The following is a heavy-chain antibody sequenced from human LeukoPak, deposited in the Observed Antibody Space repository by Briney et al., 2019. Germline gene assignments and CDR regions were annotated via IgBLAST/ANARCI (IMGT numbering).Heavy chain of an antibody. D-gene: IGHD1-14*01. V-gene: IGHV1-18*01. CDR3: ARTRNPSPYKYGHSDY. Sequence: ASVKVSCKASGYTFTSYGISWVRQAPGQGLEWMGWISAYNGNTNYAQKLQGRGTMTTDTPTSTAYMELRSLRSDDTAVYYCARTRNPSPYKYGHSDYWGQGTLVTVSS. CDR1: GYTFTSYG. CDR2: ISAYNGNT. J-gene: IGHJ4*02.